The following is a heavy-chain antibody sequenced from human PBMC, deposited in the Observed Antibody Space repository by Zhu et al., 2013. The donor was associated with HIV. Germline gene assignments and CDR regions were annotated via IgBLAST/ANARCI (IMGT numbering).Heavy chain of an antibody. CDR2: ISDYNGNT. V-gene: IGHV1-18*01. Sequence: QVQLVQSGAEVKKPGASVKVSCKASGYTLTSYGISWVRQAPGQGLEWMAWISDYNGNTNYAQNLQDRVTMTTDTSTSTAYMELRSLRSDDTAVYYCARTVDSSGSLYYYYMDVWGKGTRVTGLL. CDR1: GYTLTSYG. J-gene: IGHJ6*03. D-gene: IGHD3-22*01. CDR3: ARTVDSSGSLYYYYMDV.